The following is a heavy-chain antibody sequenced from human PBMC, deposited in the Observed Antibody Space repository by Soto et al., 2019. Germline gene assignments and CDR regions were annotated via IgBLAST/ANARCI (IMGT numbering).Heavy chain of an antibody. CDR3: AKDKYTDSVRKVWFFDF. CDR1: GFTFSKYA. J-gene: IGHJ2*01. Sequence: EVQLLESGGGLVKPGGSLRLSCAASGFTFSKYAMTWVRQAPGRGLEWVSSISSNGVTTDYADSVKDRFTIARDNSRNTLSLQMDSLSADDAALYYCAKDKYTDSVRKVWFFDFWGRGTLVTVSS. D-gene: IGHD1-1*01. V-gene: IGHV3-23*01. CDR2: ISSNGVTT.